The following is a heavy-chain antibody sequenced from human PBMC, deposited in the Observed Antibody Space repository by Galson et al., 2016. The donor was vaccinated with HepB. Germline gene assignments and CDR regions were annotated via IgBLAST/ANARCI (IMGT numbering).Heavy chain of an antibody. V-gene: IGHV1-46*01. CDR3: ARGYFDGSAFDI. CDR2: ISPSGGGT. D-gene: IGHD3-9*01. CDR1: GYTFSSYY. Sequence: SVKVSCKASGYTFSSYYLHWVRQAPGQGLEWMGRISPSGGGTIYAQNFQGRITMTGDTSTSTIYMELSSLRSEDTAVYYCARGYFDGSAFDIWGQGTMVTVSS. J-gene: IGHJ3*02.